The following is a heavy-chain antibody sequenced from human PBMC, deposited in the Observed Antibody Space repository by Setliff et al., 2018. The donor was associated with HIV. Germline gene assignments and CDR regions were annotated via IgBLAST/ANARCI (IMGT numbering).Heavy chain of an antibody. CDR1: GGSFSAYY. Sequence: PSETLSLTCAVYGGSFSAYYWSWIRQPPGKGLEWIGEINHSGSTYFNPSLKSRVSMSVDTSKNQFSLKLSSVTAADTAVFYCARVVQELFDSWGQGTLVTVSS. D-gene: IGHD1-1*01. V-gene: IGHV4-34*01. CDR2: INHSGST. J-gene: IGHJ4*02. CDR3: ARVVQELFDS.